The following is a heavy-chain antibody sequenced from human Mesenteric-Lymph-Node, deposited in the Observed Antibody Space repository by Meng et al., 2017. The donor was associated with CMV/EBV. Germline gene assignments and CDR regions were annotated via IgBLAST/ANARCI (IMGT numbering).Heavy chain of an antibody. J-gene: IGHJ6*02. V-gene: IGHV1-18*01. CDR3: ARDMEVGEVYGMDV. D-gene: IGHD1-26*01. CDR2: ISAYNGNT. CDR1: GYTFTSYG. Sequence: ASVKVSCKASGYTFTSYGISWVRQAPGQGLEWMGWISAYNGNTNYAQKLQGRVTMTTDTSTSTAYMELSSLRSEDTAVYYCARDMEVGEVYGMDVWGQGTTVTVSS.